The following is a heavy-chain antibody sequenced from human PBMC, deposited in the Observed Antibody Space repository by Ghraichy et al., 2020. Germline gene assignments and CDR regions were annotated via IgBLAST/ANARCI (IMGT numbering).Heavy chain of an antibody. CDR3: ARALGGGDAH. D-gene: IGHD2-21*02. CDR1: GFTFSSYW. J-gene: IGHJ1*01. V-gene: IGHV3-7*01. Sequence: GGSLRLSCAASGFTFSSYWMHWFLQAPGRELEWLANINQDGSKVYYVDSVKGRFTISRDNTKNSLYLQMNSLRAEDTAVYYCARALGGGDAHCGQGTLVAVSS. CDR2: INQDGSKV.